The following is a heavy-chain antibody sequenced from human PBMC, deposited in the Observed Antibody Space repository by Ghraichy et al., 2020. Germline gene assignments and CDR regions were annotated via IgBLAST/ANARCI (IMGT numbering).Heavy chain of an antibody. J-gene: IGHJ4*02. D-gene: IGHD5/OR15-5a*01. Sequence: GESLNISCATSGFTFSDVFIDWVRQAPGKGLEWIGRSKNRPHSFATEYAASLIGRFTISRDESKNSVFLHMSSLKTEDTAVYYCASIRDVYGDWGQGTMVTVSS. V-gene: IGHV3-72*01. CDR2: SKNRPHSFAT. CDR3: ASIRDVYGD. CDR1: GFTFSDVF.